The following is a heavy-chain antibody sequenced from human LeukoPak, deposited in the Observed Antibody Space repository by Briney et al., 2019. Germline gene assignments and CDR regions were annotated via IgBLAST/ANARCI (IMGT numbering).Heavy chain of an antibody. D-gene: IGHD6-6*01. CDR3: ARDLSLADPGGFDY. CDR1: GFTFSNYA. V-gene: IGHV3-23*01. Sequence: PGGSLRLSCAASGFTFSNYAMSWVRQAPGKGLEWVSALSGTGSPTYYADSVKGRFTISRDNSKNTLYLQMDSLRADDTARYFCARDLSLADPGGFDYWGQGALVTVSS. CDR2: LSGTGSPT. J-gene: IGHJ4*02.